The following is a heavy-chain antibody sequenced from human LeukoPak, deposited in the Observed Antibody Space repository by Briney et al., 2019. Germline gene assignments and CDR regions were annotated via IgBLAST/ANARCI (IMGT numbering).Heavy chain of an antibody. CDR1: GGSISSGYYY. CDR2: IYYSGST. V-gene: IGHV4-61*10. J-gene: IGHJ6*03. CDR3: ARAGSVDSSGWYYYYYYYMDV. D-gene: IGHD6-19*01. Sequence: SETLSLTCTVSGGSISSGYYYWSWIRQPAGKGLECIGYIYYSGSTNYNPSLKSRVTISVDTSKNQFSLKLSSVTAADTAVYYCARAGSVDSSGWYYYYYYYMDVWGKGTTVTVSS.